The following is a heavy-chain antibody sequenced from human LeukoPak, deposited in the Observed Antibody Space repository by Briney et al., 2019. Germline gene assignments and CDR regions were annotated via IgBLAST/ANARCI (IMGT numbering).Heavy chain of an antibody. V-gene: IGHV3-48*03. Sequence: GGALRLSCAASGFTFSSYEMNWVRQAAGKGPEWVSYISSSGSTIYYADSVKGRFTISRDNAKNSLYLQMNSLGAEDTAVYYCAELGITMIGGVWGKGTTVTISS. CDR2: ISSSGSTI. D-gene: IGHD3-10*02. J-gene: IGHJ6*04. CDR3: AELGITMIGGV. CDR1: GFTFSSYE.